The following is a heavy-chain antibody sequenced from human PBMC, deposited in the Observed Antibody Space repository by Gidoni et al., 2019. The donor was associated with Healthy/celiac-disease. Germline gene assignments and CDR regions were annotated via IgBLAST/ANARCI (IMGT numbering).Heavy chain of an antibody. Sequence: QVQLQESGPGLVKPSQTLSLTCTVSGGSISSGGYYWSWIRQHPGKGLALIGYIYSSGITYYNPSLKSRVTISVDTSKNQFSLKLSSVTAADTAVYYCARARGLGVGANFDYWGQGTLVTVSS. D-gene: IGHD1-26*01. CDR2: IYSSGIT. CDR3: ARARGLGVGANFDY. CDR1: GGSISSGGYY. J-gene: IGHJ4*02. V-gene: IGHV4-31*03.